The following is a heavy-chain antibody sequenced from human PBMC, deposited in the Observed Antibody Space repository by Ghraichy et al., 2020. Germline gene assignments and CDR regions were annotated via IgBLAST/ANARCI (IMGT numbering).Heavy chain of an antibody. CDR2: INPNSGGT. CDR1: GYTFTGYY. V-gene: IGHV1-2*02. D-gene: IGHD4-17*01. CDR3: ARGGDYLGGSNYYYYYGMDV. J-gene: IGHJ6*02. Sequence: ASVKVSCKASGYTFTGYYMHWVRQAPGQGLEWMGWINPNSGGTNYAQKFQGRVTMTRDTSISTAYMELSRLRSDDTAVYYCARGGDYLGGSNYYYYYGMDVWGQGTTVTVSS.